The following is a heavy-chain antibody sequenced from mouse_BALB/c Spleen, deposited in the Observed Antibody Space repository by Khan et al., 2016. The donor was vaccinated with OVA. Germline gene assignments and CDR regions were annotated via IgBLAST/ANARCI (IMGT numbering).Heavy chain of an antibody. Sequence: EVQLQESGPGLVKPSQSLSLTCTVTGYSITRDYAWNWIRQFPGNKLEWMGYISYSGSTRYNPSLKSRISITRDTSKNQFFLQLNSVTTEDTATYYCARGNYYGYAMDYWGQGTSVTVSS. CDR3: ARGNYYGYAMDY. CDR1: GYSITRDYA. CDR2: ISYSGST. D-gene: IGHD1-1*01. J-gene: IGHJ4*01. V-gene: IGHV3-2*02.